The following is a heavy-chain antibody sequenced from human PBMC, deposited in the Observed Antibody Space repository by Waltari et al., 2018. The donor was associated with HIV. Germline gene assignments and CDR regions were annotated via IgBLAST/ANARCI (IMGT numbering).Heavy chain of an antibody. CDR3: ARERERSMDV. Sequence: EVQLVESGGGLVQPGGSLRPSCAASGFTFRRYWMHCGRQGPGKGQGWFSRMYADGSTTNDAAPAKGRFTIARDSATTTLCLEMIGLRGEGTAVYYCARERERSMDVWGQGTTVT. CDR2: MYADGSTT. D-gene: IGHD1-1*01. CDR1: GFTFRRYW. V-gene: IGHV3-74*01. J-gene: IGHJ6*02.